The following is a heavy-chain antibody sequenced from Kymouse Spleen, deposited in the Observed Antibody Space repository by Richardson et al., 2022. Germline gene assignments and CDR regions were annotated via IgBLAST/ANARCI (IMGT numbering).Heavy chain of an antibody. Sequence: EVQLVQSGAEVKKPGESLKISCKGSGYSFTSYWIGWVRQMPGKGLEWMGIIYPGDSDTRYSPSFQGQVTISADKSISTAYLQWSSLKASDTAMYYCARHRITMVRGVPSYYYYGMDVWGQGTTVTVSS. J-gene: IGHJ6*02. CDR3: ARHRITMVRGVPSYYYYGMDV. D-gene: IGHD3-10*01. CDR1: GYSFTSYW. V-gene: IGHV5-51*01. CDR2: IYPGDSDT.